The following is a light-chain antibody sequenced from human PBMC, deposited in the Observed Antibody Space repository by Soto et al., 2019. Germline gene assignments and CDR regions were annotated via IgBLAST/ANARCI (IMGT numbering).Light chain of an antibody. CDR1: QTISSW. CDR2: KAS. CDR3: QHCNSYSEA. J-gene: IGKJ1*01. Sequence: IEITQSPSTLSGSVGDRVTITCRASQTISSWLAWYQQKPGKAPKLLIYKASTLKSGVPSRFRGSGSGTEFTLTISRLQPDDFSTYYCQHCNSYSEAFGQGTKVDIK. V-gene: IGKV1-5*03.